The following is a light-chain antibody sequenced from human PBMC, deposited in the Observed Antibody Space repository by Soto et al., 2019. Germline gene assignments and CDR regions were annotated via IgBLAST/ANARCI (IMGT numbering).Light chain of an antibody. CDR3: QHYNNWPL. CDR1: QSVSSN. J-gene: IGKJ3*01. Sequence: EVVMTQSPATLSLSPGERATLSCRASQSVSSNLAWYQQKPGQAPRLLIYGASTRATGIPARFSGSGSGTDFTLTISRLEPEDFAVYYCQHYNNWPLFGPGTKVD. V-gene: IGKV3-15*01. CDR2: GAS.